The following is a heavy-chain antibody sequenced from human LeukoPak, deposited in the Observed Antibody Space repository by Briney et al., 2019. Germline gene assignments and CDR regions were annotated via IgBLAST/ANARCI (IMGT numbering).Heavy chain of an antibody. Sequence: GGSLRLSCAASGFTFSSFWMSWVRQAPGEGLEWVANINQDGSGKYYVDSVKGRFTISRDNAKSSLYLQMNNLRAEDTAVYYCARATAQSGRPIDYWGQGTLVTVSS. CDR1: GFTFSSFW. J-gene: IGHJ4*02. D-gene: IGHD2-15*01. CDR3: ARATAQSGRPIDY. V-gene: IGHV3-7*04. CDR2: INQDGSGK.